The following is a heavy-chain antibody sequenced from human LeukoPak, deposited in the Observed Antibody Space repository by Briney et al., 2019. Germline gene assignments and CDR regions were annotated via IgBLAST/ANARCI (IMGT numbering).Heavy chain of an antibody. CDR3: ARGHSIFGSRYYYYYMDV. D-gene: IGHD3-3*01. V-gene: IGHV1-8*03. Sequence: ASVKVSCKASGYTFTGYYMHWVRQATGQGLEWMGLMNPNSGNTGYAQKFQGRVTITRNTSISTAYMELSSLRSEDTAVYYCARGHSIFGSRYYYYYMDVWGKGTTVTVSS. CDR2: MNPNSGNT. J-gene: IGHJ6*03. CDR1: GYTFTGYY.